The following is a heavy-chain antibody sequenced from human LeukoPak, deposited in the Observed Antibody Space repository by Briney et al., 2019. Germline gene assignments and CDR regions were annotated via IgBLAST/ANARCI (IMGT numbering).Heavy chain of an antibody. Sequence: GGSLSLSCAASGFTFSTNWMHWVRQAPGKGLVWVSRINNDGSSTSYADSVKGRFIISRDNAKNSLSLQMNSLRAEDTAVYYCARASQRAFDIWGQGTMVTVSP. J-gene: IGHJ3*02. V-gene: IGHV3-74*01. CDR3: ARASQRAFDI. CDR2: INNDGSST. CDR1: GFTFSTNW.